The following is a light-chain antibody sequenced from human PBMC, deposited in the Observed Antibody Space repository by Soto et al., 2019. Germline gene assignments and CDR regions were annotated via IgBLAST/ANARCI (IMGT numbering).Light chain of an antibody. CDR1: SGHSTYA. CDR3: QTWDAGAWV. Sequence: QSVLTQSPSASASLGASVKVTCTLSSGHSTYAIAWHQQQPEKGPRFLMSLNSDGSHIKGDGIPDRFSGSRSGAERYLTISSLQSEDEADYYCQTWDAGAWVFGGGTKLTVL. V-gene: IGLV4-69*01. J-gene: IGLJ3*02. CDR2: LNSDGSH.